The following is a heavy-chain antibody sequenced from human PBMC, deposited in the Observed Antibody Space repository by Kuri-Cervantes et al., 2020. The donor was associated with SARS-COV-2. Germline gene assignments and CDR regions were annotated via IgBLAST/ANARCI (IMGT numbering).Heavy chain of an antibody. J-gene: IGHJ4*02. CDR1: GGSFSGYY. V-gene: IGHV4-34*01. CDR3: ARSSDPVD. Sequence: SETLSLTCAVYGGSFSGYYWSWIRQPPGKGLEWIGEINHSGSTNYNPSLKSRVTVSVDTSKNQFSLKLSTVTAADTAVYYCARSSDPVDWGQGTLVTVSS. CDR2: INHSGST. D-gene: IGHD3-10*01.